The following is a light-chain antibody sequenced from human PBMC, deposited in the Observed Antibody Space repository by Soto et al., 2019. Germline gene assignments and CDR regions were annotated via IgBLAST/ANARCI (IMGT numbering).Light chain of an antibody. CDR2: GAS. CDR1: QSVSSN. V-gene: IGKV3-15*01. CDR3: QQYNDWPYT. Sequence: EIVMTQSPATMSVSPGERATLSCRASQSVSSNLAWYRQKPGQAPRLLISGASTRATDIPARFSGSGSGTEFTLTISSLQSEDFAVYYCQQYNDWPYTFGQGTKVDIK. J-gene: IGKJ2*01.